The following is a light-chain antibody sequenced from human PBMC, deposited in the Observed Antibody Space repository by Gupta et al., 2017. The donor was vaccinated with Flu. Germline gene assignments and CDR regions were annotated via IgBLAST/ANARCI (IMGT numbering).Light chain of an antibody. CDR2: DAS. V-gene: IGKV1-39*01. J-gene: IGKJ2*01. CDR1: LSMSTY. CDR3: QQSDSTQNT. Sequence: DIQMTQSPSSLSASVGDRVTITCRTSLSMSTYLNWYQQKPGKAPKLLIYDASSLQSGVPSRFSGSGSGTEFTLTISKLQPEDFATYYCQQSDSTQNTFGQGTKMEIK.